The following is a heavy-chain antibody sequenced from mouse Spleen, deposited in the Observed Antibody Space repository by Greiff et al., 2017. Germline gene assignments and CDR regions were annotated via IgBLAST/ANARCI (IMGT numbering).Heavy chain of an antibody. CDR2: IYPGDGDT. V-gene: IGHV1-82*01. Sequence: VQLQQSGPELVKPGASVKISCKASGYAFSSSWMNWVKQRPGKGLEWIGRIYPGDGDTNYNGKFKGKATLTADKSSSTAYMQLSSLTSEDSAVYFCARGLGGLPFAYWGQGTLVTVSA. J-gene: IGHJ3*01. CDR3: ARGLGGLPFAY. CDR1: GYAFSSSW. D-gene: IGHD2-4*01.